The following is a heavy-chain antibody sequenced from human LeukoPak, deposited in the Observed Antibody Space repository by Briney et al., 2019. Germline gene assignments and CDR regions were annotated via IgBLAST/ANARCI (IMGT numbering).Heavy chain of an antibody. V-gene: IGHV1-24*01. CDR2: FDPEDGET. D-gene: IGHD1-26*01. CDR1: GYTLTELS. CDR3: ARDHEGATNY. Sequence: ASVKVSCKVSGYTLTELSMHWVRQAPGKGLEWMGGFDPEDGETIYAQKLQGRVTMTRDTSTSTVYMELSSLRSEDTAVYYCARDHEGATNYWGQGTLVTVSS. J-gene: IGHJ4*02.